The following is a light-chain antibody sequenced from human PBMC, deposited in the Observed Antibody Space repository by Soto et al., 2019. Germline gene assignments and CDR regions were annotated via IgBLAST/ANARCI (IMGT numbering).Light chain of an antibody. CDR1: QSISSY. CDR2: GAS. CDR3: QQYSNWPPIT. Sequence: GDRVTLSCRARQSISSYLAWYQQKPGQAPRLLIYGASNRATGIPARFSGSGSGTEFTLTISSLQSEDFAVYYCQQYSNWPPITFGQGTRLEI. J-gene: IGKJ5*01. V-gene: IGKV3D-15*01.